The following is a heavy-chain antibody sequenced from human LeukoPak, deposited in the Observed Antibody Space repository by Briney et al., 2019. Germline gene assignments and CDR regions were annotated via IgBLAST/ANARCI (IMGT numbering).Heavy chain of an antibody. Sequence: GGSLRISCEVSGFPVISRYMTWVRQPLGKGLECVAVIYSGGTTYHIDSVKGRFTISRDISKSTMYLEMNNLRVEDTAIYYCASLEGGPSDGRWGQGTLVTVSS. V-gene: IGHV3-53*01. D-gene: IGHD3-3*01. CDR3: ASLEGGPSDGR. CDR2: IYSGGTT. CDR1: GFPVISRY. J-gene: IGHJ4*02.